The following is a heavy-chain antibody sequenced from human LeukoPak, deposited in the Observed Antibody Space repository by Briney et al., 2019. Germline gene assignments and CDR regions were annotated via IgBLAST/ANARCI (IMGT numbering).Heavy chain of an antibody. D-gene: IGHD3-10*01. CDR2: IDHSGST. CDR1: GYSISSGYY. J-gene: IGHJ5*02. Sequence: SETLSLTCTVSGYSISSGYYWGWIRQPPGKGLERIGSIDHSGSTYYNPSLKSRVTISVDTSKNQSSLKLSSVTAADTAVYYCARDLITMVRGVIITGNWFDPWGQGTQVTVSS. V-gene: IGHV4-38-2*02. CDR3: ARDLITMVRGVIITGNWFDP.